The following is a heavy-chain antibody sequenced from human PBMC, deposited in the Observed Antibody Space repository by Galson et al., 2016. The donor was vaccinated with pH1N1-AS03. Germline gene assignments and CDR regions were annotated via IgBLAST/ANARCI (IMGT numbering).Heavy chain of an antibody. CDR1: GFTFNRHA. V-gene: IGHV3-30*18. CDR2: MSHDGSTK. CDR3: AKDLHFYDSYYLDY. D-gene: IGHD2/OR15-2a*01. Sequence: SLRLSCAASGFTFNRHAMHWVCQAPGKGLEWVAIMSHDGSTKYYTDSVRDRFTISRDNSKKTLYLHMSSLRAEDTAVYYCAKDLHFYDSYYLDYWGRGTLVIVSS. J-gene: IGHJ4*02.